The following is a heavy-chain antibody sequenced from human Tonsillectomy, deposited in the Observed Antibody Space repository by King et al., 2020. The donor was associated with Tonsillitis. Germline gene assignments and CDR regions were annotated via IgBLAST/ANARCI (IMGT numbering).Heavy chain of an antibody. CDR1: GGTFSSYA. Sequence: VQLVESGAEVKKPGSSVKVSCTASGGTFSSYAISWVRQAPGQGLEWMGGIIPIFGTANYAQKFQGRVTITADESTSTAYMELSSLRSEDTAVYYCARDRDPARDDYWYFDLWGRGTLVTVSS. V-gene: IGHV1-69*01. D-gene: IGHD5-24*01. CDR2: IIPIFGTA. J-gene: IGHJ2*01. CDR3: ARDRDPARDDYWYFDL.